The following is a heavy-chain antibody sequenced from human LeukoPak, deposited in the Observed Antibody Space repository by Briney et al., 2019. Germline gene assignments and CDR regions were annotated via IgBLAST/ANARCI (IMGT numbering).Heavy chain of an antibody. D-gene: IGHD6-13*01. V-gene: IGHV4-4*07. Sequence: SETLSLTCTVSGGSISSYYWSWIRQPAGKGLEWIGRIDTSGNTNYKPSLKSRVTMSVDTSKKQFSLKLSSVAAADTAVYYCARVSSSWYQDWYFDLWGRGTLVTVSS. CDR3: ARVSSSWYQDWYFDL. CDR2: IDTSGNT. CDR1: GGSISSYY. J-gene: IGHJ2*01.